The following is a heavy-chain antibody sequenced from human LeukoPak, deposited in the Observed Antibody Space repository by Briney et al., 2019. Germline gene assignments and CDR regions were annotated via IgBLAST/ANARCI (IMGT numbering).Heavy chain of an antibody. CDR2: ISYDGSNK. D-gene: IGHD5-24*01. V-gene: IGHV3-30-3*01. CDR3: AKGGDGYTNPFDY. Sequence: GGSLRLSCAASGFTFSSYAMHWVRQAPGKGLEWVAVISYDGSNKYYADSVEGRFTISRDNSKNTLYLQMNSLRAEDTAVYYCAKGGDGYTNPFDYWGQGTLVTVSS. J-gene: IGHJ4*02. CDR1: GFTFSSYA.